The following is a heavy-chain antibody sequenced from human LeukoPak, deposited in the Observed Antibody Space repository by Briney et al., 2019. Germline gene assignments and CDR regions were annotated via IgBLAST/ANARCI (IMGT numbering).Heavy chain of an antibody. J-gene: IGHJ3*02. V-gene: IGHV1-69*13. CDR2: IIPIFGTA. CDR3: ALWFGENAFDI. CDR1: GGTFSSYA. Sequence: SVKVSRKASGGTFSSYAISWVRQAPGQGLEWMGGIIPIFGTANYAQKFQGRVTITADESTSTAYMELSSLRSEDTAVYYCALWFGENAFDIWGQGTMVTVSS. D-gene: IGHD3-10*01.